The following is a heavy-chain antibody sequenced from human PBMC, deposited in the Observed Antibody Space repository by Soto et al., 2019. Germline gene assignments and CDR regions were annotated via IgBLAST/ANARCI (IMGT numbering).Heavy chain of an antibody. Sequence: MQLVQSGPEVKKPGTSVKVSCKASGFTFSTSAVQWVRQARGQRPEWMGWIVGGSGNTNYAQNSQERVIITRDMSTSTVYMALSSMRSDDTAVYFCAARRSGLYAMDVWGQGTTVTVSS. V-gene: IGHV1-58*01. D-gene: IGHD1-26*01. CDR3: AARRSGLYAMDV. CDR1: GFTFSTSA. CDR2: IVGGSGNT. J-gene: IGHJ6*02.